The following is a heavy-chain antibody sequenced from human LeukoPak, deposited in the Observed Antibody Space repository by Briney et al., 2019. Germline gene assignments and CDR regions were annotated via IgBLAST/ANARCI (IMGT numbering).Heavy chain of an antibody. D-gene: IGHD1-26*01. CDR2: IYYDGST. J-gene: IGHJ6*02. CDR1: GGSISSSIYY. Sequence: SETLSLTCTVSGGSISSSIYYWDWIRQPPGKGLEWIGNIYYDGSTYYNPSLKSRLTISIDTSKNQFSLKLSSVTATDTAVYYCARQETSDVWDHYYGMDVWGQGTAVTVPS. V-gene: IGHV4-39*01. CDR3: ARQETSDVWDHYYGMDV.